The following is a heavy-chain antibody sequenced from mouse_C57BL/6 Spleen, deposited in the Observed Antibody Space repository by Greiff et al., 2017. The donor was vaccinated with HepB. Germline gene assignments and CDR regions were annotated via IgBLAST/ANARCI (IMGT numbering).Heavy chain of an antibody. V-gene: IGHV1-74*01. D-gene: IGHD2-5*01. J-gene: IGHJ4*01. CDR1: GYTFTSYW. Sequence: VQLQQPGAELVKPGASVKVSCKASGYTFTSYWMHWVKQRPGQGLEWIGRIHPSDSDTNYNQKFKGKATLTVDKSSSTAYMQLSSLTSEDSAVYYCAIPSAYYSNYDAMDCWGQGASVTVSS. CDR2: IHPSDSDT. CDR3: AIPSAYYSNYDAMDC.